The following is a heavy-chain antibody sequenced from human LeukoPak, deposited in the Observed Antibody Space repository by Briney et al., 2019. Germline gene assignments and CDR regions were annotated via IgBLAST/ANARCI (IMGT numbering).Heavy chain of an antibody. CDR2: IIPILGIA. D-gene: IGHD3-3*01. CDR3: ARGKYDLDY. Sequence: SVTVSCKASGYTFTSYYMHWVRQAPGQGLEWMGRIIPILGIANYAQKFQGRVTITTDKSTSTAYMELSSLGSEDMAVYYCARGKYDLDYWGQGTLVTVSS. V-gene: IGHV1-69*04. J-gene: IGHJ4*02. CDR1: GYTFTSYY.